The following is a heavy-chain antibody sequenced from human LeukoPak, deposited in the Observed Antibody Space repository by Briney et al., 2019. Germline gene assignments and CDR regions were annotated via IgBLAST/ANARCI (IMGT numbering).Heavy chain of an antibody. CDR2: ISGSGGRT. Sequence: PGGSLRLSCAASGFTFNNYAMSWVHQAPGKGLEWVSAISGSGGRTYYADSVKGRFTISRDNSKNTLYLQMNSLRAEDTAVYYCAKLGTIGGGIYSEFEYWGQGTLVTVSS. J-gene: IGHJ4*02. CDR1: GFTFNNYA. D-gene: IGHD1-26*01. CDR3: AKLGTIGGGIYSEFEY. V-gene: IGHV3-23*01.